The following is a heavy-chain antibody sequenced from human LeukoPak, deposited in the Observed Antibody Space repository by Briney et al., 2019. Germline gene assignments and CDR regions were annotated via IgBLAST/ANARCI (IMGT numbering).Heavy chain of an antibody. D-gene: IGHD3-10*01. V-gene: IGHV1-18*01. Sequence: SGKVSCKASGYTFTSYGISWVRQAPGQGLEWMGWIIVYNGNPNHAQKLQGRVTMTTDTSTSTAYMELRSLRSEDTAVYYCARSATNRDISASGSDYYYYGVDVWGQGTTVTVS. CDR1: GYTFTSYG. J-gene: IGHJ6*02. CDR3: ARSATNRDISASGSDYYYYGVDV. CDR2: IIVYNGNP.